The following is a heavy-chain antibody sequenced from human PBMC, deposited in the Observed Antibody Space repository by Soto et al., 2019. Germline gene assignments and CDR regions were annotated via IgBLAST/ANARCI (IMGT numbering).Heavy chain of an antibody. Sequence: GESLKISCKGSGYSFTSYWIGWVRQMPGKGLEWMGIIYPGDSDTRYSPSFQGQVTISADKSISTAYLQWSSLKASDTAMYHCATSALEWDYYYYGMDVWGQGTTVTVSS. J-gene: IGHJ6*02. D-gene: IGHD3-3*01. CDR3: ATSALEWDYYYYGMDV. CDR1: GYSFTSYW. V-gene: IGHV5-51*01. CDR2: IYPGDSDT.